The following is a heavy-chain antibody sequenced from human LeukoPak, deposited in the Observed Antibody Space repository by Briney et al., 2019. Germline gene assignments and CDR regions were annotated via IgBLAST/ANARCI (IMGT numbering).Heavy chain of an antibody. V-gene: IGHV4-39*01. D-gene: IGHD6-13*01. CDR2: IYYSGST. CDR1: GGSISSYY. J-gene: IGHJ4*02. Sequence: SETLSLTCTVSGGSISSYYWGWIRQPPGKGLEWIGSIYYSGSTYYNPSLKSRVTISVDTSKNQFSLKLSSVTAADTAVYYCARPSGGAAGRRGFDYWGQGTLVTVSS. CDR3: ARPSGGAAGRRGFDY.